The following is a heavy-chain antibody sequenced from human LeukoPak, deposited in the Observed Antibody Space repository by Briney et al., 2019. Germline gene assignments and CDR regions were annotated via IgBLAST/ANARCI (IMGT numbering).Heavy chain of an antibody. CDR2: TYYRSKWHS. Sequence: SQTLSLTCAISGDSVSSNSAAWNWIRQSPSRGLEWLGRTYYRSKWHSDYAASVKSRISINPDTSKNQFSLQLNSVTPEDTAVYYCAGSSNSLFRGDYFDYWGQGTLVTVS. V-gene: IGHV6-1*01. CDR3: AGSSNSLFRGDYFDY. CDR1: GDSVSSNSAA. D-gene: IGHD6-13*01. J-gene: IGHJ4*02.